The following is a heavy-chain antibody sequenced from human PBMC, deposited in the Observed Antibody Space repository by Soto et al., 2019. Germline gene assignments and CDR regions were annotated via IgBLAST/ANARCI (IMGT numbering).Heavy chain of an antibody. CDR2: ISYDGSNK. Sequence: VQLVESGGGVVQPGRSLRLSCAASGFTFSSYGMHWVRQAPGKGLEWVAVISYDGSNKYYADSVKGRFTISRDNSKNTLYRQINSLRAEDTAVYYCAKTTDSSSWYYFDYWGQGTLVTVSS. V-gene: IGHV3-30*18. CDR3: AKTTDSSSWYYFDY. CDR1: GFTFSSYG. J-gene: IGHJ4*02. D-gene: IGHD6-13*01.